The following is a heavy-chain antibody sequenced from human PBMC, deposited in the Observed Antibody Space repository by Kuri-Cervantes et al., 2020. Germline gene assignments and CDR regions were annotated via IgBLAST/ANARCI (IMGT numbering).Heavy chain of an antibody. CDR1: GFTFSDYH. Sequence: GESLKISCAASGFTFSDYHMNWVRQAPGKGLEWVSSISSSSTIYYADSVKGRFTISRDNAKNSLYLQMNSLRAEDTAVYYCAREDTAMVSVDYWGQGTLVTVSS. D-gene: IGHD5-18*01. CDR2: ISSSSTI. V-gene: IGHV3-69-1*01. J-gene: IGHJ4*02. CDR3: AREDTAMVSVDY.